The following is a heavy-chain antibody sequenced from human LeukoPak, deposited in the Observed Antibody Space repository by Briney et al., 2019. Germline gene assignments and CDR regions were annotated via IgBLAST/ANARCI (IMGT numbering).Heavy chain of an antibody. CDR2: IYYSGRT. J-gene: IGHJ4*02. CDR1: GGSFTDYF. D-gene: IGHD1-26*01. V-gene: IGHV4-39*07. CDR3: TRDRAHGTQDY. Sequence: SETQSLTCTVSGGSFTDYFWGWIRQPPGKGLEWIGSIYYSGRTFYNPSLKNRVSISLDTSKGQFSLNLDSVTAADTAVYFCTRDRAHGTQDYWGQGTLVTVS.